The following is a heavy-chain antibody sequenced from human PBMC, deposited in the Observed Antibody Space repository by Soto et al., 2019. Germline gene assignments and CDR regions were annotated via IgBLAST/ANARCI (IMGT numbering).Heavy chain of an antibody. V-gene: IGHV4-39*01. CDR3: ASLCTGYSSGFCDY. Sequence: PSETLSLTCTVSGGSISSSSYYWGWIRQPPGKGLEWIGSIYYSGSTYYNPSLKSRVTISVDTSKNQFSLKLSSVTAADTAVYYCASLCTGYSSGFCDYWGQGTLVTVSS. D-gene: IGHD6-19*01. CDR2: IYYSGST. J-gene: IGHJ4*02. CDR1: GGSISSSSYY.